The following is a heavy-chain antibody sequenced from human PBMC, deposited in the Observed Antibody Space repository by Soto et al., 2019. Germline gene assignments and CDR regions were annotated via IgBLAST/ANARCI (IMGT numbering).Heavy chain of an antibody. CDR2: VGPSGAST. J-gene: IGHJ4*02. D-gene: IGHD3-22*01. CDR1: GIIFGQYA. V-gene: IGHV3-23*01. Sequence: EGSLRLSCAASGIIFGQYAMSWVRLAPGKGLEWVSVVGPSGASTFYADSVRGRFTISRDNSENTLYLQMNSLRAADTALYFCARSYYYDSTGYYRTFDYWGPGTLVTVS. CDR3: ARSYYYDSTGYYRTFDY.